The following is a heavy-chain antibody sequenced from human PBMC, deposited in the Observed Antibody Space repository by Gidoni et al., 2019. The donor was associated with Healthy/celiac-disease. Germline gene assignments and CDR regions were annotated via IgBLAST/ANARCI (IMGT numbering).Heavy chain of an antibody. CDR2: IKQDGSEK. J-gene: IGHJ5*02. CDR1: GFTLSSSW. D-gene: IGHD6-13*01. Sequence: EVQLVESGGGLVQPGGSLRLSCAASGFTLSSSWMSWVRQAPGEGLEWVANIKQDGSEKYYVDSVKGRFTISRDNAKNSLYLQMNSLRAEDTAVYYCARENQPIAAAGYNWFDPWGQGTLVTVSS. CDR3: ARENQPIAAAGYNWFDP. V-gene: IGHV3-7*03.